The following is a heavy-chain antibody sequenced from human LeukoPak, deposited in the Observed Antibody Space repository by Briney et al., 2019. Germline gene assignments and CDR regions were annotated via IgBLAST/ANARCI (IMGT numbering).Heavy chain of an antibody. Sequence: GASVKVSCKASGGTFSSYAISWVRQAPGQGLEWMGRIIPILGIANYAQKFQGRVTITADKSTSTAYMELSSLRSEDTAVYYCARDLANDNYYGPHYWGQGTLVTVSS. CDR2: IIPILGIA. J-gene: IGHJ4*02. CDR1: GGTFSSYA. V-gene: IGHV1-69*04. CDR3: ARDLANDNYYGPHY. D-gene: IGHD3-10*01.